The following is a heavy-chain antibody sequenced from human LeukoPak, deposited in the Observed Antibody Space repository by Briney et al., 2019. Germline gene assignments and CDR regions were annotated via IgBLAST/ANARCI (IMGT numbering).Heavy chain of an antibody. CDR1: GFTFSNAW. CDR2: IYSGGST. J-gene: IGHJ4*02. Sequence: GGSLRLSCAASGFTFSNAWMSWVRQAPGKGLEWVSVIYSGGSTYYADSVKGRFTISRDNSKNTLYLQMNSLRAEDTAVYYCARSGAVAVFDYWGQGTLVTVSS. V-gene: IGHV3-53*01. D-gene: IGHD6-19*01. CDR3: ARSGAVAVFDY.